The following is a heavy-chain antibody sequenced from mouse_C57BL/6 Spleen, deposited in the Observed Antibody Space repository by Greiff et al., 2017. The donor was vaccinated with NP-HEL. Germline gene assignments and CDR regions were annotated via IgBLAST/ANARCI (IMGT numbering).Heavy chain of an antibody. V-gene: IGHV1-15*01. CDR1: GYTFTDYE. Sequence: VQLQQSGAELVRPGASVTLSCKASGYTFTDYEMHWVKQTPVHGLEWIGAIDPETGGPAYNQKFKGKAILTADKSSSTAYMELRSLTSEDSAVYYCTRVIAHYFDYWGQGTTLTVSS. CDR3: TRVIAHYFDY. D-gene: IGHD1-1*01. CDR2: IDPETGGP. J-gene: IGHJ2*01.